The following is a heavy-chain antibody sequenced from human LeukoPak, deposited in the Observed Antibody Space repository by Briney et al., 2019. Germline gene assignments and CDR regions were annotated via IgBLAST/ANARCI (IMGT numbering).Heavy chain of an antibody. J-gene: IGHJ6*03. V-gene: IGHV1-46*01. D-gene: IGHD3-3*01. CDR1: GYTFTSYY. CDR3: ARARLRFLEWLSLTDYYYMDV. Sequence: ASVKVSCKASGYTFTSYYMHWVRQAPGQGLEWMGIINPSGGSTSYAQKFQGRVTMTRDMSTSTVYMELSSLRSEGTAVYYCARARLRFLEWLSLTDYYYMDVWGKGTTVTVSS. CDR2: INPSGGST.